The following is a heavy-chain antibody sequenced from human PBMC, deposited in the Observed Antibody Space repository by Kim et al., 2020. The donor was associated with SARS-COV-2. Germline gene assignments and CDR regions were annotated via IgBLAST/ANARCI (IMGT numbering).Heavy chain of an antibody. Sequence: GSLKGYVDSVKGRFTISRDNAKNSLSLLMNSLRPEDTAVYFCARGWMQDYWGQGTLVTVSS. D-gene: IGHD5-18*01. CDR2: GSLK. V-gene: IGHV3-7*04. J-gene: IGHJ4*02. CDR3: ARGWMQDY.